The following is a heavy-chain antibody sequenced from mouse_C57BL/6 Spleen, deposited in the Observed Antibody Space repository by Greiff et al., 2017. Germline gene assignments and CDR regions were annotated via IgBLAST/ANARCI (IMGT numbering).Heavy chain of an antibody. Sequence: VQLQQSGPELVKPGASVKMSCKASGYTFTDYNMHWVKQSHGKSLERIGYINPNNGGTSYNQKFKGKATLTVNKSSSTAYMELRSLTSEDSAVYYCALGTDAMDYWGQGTSVTVSS. CDR2: INPNNGGT. CDR3: ALGTDAMDY. J-gene: IGHJ4*01. D-gene: IGHD4-1*01. V-gene: IGHV1-22*01. CDR1: GYTFTDYN.